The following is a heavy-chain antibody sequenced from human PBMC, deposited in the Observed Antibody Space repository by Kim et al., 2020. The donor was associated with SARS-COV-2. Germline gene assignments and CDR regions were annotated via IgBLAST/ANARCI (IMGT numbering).Heavy chain of an antibody. Sequence: GGSLRLSCAASGFTFSNYGMHWVRQTPGKGLEWVAVVWSDGQNKNYADSVKGRFTISRDNSKNTLYLQMDSLRVEDTAVYYCAKDRTSGDYGLFDPWGQGTLVTVSS. V-gene: IGHV3-33*06. CDR2: VWSDGQNK. CDR1: GFTFSNYG. D-gene: IGHD3-10*01. CDR3: AKDRTSGDYGLFDP. J-gene: IGHJ5*02.